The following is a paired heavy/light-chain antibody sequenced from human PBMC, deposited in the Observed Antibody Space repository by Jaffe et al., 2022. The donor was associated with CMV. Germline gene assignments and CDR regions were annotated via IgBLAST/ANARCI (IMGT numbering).Light chain of an antibody. CDR3: QQYNNWPPSYT. CDR2: GAS. V-gene: IGKV3-15*01. J-gene: IGKJ2*01. Sequence: EIVMTQSPATLSVSPGERATLSCRASQSVSSNLAWYQQKPGQAPRLLIYGASTRATGIPARFSGSGSGTEFTLTISSLQSEDFAVYYCQQYNNWPPSYTFGQGTKLEIK. CDR1: QSVSSN.
Heavy chain of an antibody. CDR3: AKGSNYYDSSGNHNPFDY. Sequence: EVQLVESGGVVVQPGGSLRLSCAASGFTFDDYTMHWVRQAPGKGLEWVSLISWDGGSTYYADSVKGRFTISRDNSKNSLYLQMNSLRTEDTALYYCAKGSNYYDSSGNHNPFDYWGQGTLVTVSS. CDR2: ISWDGGST. V-gene: IGHV3-43*01. CDR1: GFTFDDYT. J-gene: IGHJ4*02. D-gene: IGHD3-22*01.